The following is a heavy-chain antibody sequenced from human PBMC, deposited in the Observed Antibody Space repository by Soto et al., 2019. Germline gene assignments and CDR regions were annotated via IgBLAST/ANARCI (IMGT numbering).Heavy chain of an antibody. CDR3: AHRREDIVSAVCHY. D-gene: IGHD5-12*01. J-gene: IGHJ4*02. Sequence: QITLKESGPTLVEATQTLTLTCTFSGFSLATSGVGVGWIRQPPGKALEWLALIYWDDDKWFSPSLRSRLTITKDTAKNQVVLTMANVDRVDTATYYCAHRREDIVSAVCHYGGQGMLVTVSS. CDR1: GFSLATSGVG. V-gene: IGHV2-5*02. CDR2: IYWDDDK.